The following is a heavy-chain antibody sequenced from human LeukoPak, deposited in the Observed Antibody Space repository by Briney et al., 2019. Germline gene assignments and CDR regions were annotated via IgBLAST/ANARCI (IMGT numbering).Heavy chain of an antibody. CDR1: GFTVSSNY. D-gene: IGHD1-1*01. CDR3: ARERYNWNDGAFDI. CDR2: IYSGGST. J-gene: IGHJ3*02. V-gene: IGHV3-53*01. Sequence: GGSLRLSCAASGFTVSSNYMSWVRQAPGKGLEWVSVIYSGGSTYYADSVKGRFTISRDNSKNTLYLQMNSLRAEDTAVYYCARERYNWNDGAFDIWGQGTMVTVSS.